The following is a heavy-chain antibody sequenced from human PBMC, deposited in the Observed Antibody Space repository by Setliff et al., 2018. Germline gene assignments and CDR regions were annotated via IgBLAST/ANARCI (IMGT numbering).Heavy chain of an antibody. D-gene: IGHD3-22*01. J-gene: IGHJ4*02. CDR2: IFYSGGA. CDR1: GGSISPYY. Sequence: SETLSLTCSVSGGSISPYYWIWIRQSPGKGLEWIGYIFYSGGARYNPSLESRVTISVDTSKNQFSLKLSSVSAADTAVYYCARARSGDYSDSTGYLDYWGQGTLVTVSS. V-gene: IGHV4-59*08. CDR3: ARARSGDYSDSTGYLDY.